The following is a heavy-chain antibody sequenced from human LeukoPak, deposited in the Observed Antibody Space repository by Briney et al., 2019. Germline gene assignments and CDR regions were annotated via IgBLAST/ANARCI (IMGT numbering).Heavy chain of an antibody. CDR3: ARDLVFTTGYFDY. J-gene: IGHJ4*02. V-gene: IGHV1-18*01. D-gene: IGHD3-22*01. CDR1: GYTLSSYG. Sequence: ASVKVSCKASGYTLSSYGISWVRPAPGQGLEWMGWISDYNGNTNYAKKLQGRETMTTDPSTSTAYMELSSLRSDDTAVYYCARDLVFTTGYFDYWGQGTLVTVSS. CDR2: ISDYNGNT.